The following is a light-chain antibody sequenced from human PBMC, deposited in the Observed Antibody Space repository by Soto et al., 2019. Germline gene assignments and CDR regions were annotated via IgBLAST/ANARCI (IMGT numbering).Light chain of an antibody. CDR1: QSVSSSY. Sequence: EIVLTQSPGTLSLSPGERATLSCRASQSVSSSYLAWYQQKPGQATRLLIYGASSRATGMPDRFSGSGSGTDFTLTISRLEPEDFVVYYCQQYGSSPMYTFGQGTKLEIK. CDR3: QQYGSSPMYT. J-gene: IGKJ2*01. CDR2: GAS. V-gene: IGKV3-20*01.